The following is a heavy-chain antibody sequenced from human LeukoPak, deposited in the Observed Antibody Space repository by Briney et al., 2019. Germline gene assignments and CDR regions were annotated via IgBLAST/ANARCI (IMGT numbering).Heavy chain of an antibody. CDR1: GGSISSGDYY. J-gene: IGHJ4*02. D-gene: IGHD6-13*01. Sequence: SETLSLTCTVSGGSISSGDYYWSWIRQPPGKGLEWIGYIYCSGSTYYNPSLKSRVTISVDTSKNQFSLKLSSVTAADTAVYYCEGAAAAGVDYWGQGTLVTVSS. CDR2: IYCSGST. V-gene: IGHV4-30-4*08. CDR3: EGAAAAGVDY.